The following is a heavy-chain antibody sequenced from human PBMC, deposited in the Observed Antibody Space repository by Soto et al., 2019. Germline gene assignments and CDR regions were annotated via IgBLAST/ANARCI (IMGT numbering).Heavy chain of an antibody. CDR2: IYYSGST. J-gene: IGHJ4*02. V-gene: IGHV4-59*01. D-gene: IGHD2-8*01. CDR3: AREAYCTNGVCHGFDY. CDR1: GGSISSYY. Sequence: QVQLQESGPGLVKPSETLSLTCTVSGGSISSYYWSWIRQPPGKGLEWIGYIYYSGSTNYNPSLKSRVTISVDTSKNQFSLKLSSVTAADTAVYYCAREAYCTNGVCHGFDYWGQGTLVTVSS.